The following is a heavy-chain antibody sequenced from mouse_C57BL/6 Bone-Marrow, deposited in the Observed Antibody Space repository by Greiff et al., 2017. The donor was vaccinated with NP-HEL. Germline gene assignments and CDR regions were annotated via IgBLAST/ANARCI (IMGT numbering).Heavy chain of an antibody. J-gene: IGHJ1*03. Sequence: QVQLKESGAELARPGASVKLSCKASGYTFTSYGISWVKQRPGQGLEWIGEIYPRSGNTYYNEKFKGKATLTADKSSSTAYMALRSLTSEDSSVYFCARERAIYYDYPYWYFDVWGTGTTVTVSS. V-gene: IGHV1-81*01. CDR3: ARERAIYYDYPYWYFDV. D-gene: IGHD2-4*01. CDR2: IYPRSGNT. CDR1: GYTFTSYG.